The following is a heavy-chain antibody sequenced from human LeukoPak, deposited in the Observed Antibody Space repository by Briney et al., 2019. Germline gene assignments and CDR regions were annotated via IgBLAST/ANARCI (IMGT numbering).Heavy chain of an antibody. Sequence: PSETLSLTCTVSGGSISSYYWSWLRQPPGKGLEWIGYVSHSGSAEYNPSLKSRVTISVDTSKNQLSLKLRSVTAADTAVYYCASQIGTGSSTFHFDLWGRGTLVTVSS. CDR2: VSHSGSA. V-gene: IGHV4-59*01. J-gene: IGHJ2*01. CDR3: ASQIGTGSSTFHFDL. D-gene: IGHD3-16*01. CDR1: GGSISSYY.